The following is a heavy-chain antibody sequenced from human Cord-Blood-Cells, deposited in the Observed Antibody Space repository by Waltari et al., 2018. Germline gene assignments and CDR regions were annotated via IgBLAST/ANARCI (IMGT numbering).Heavy chain of an antibody. Sequence: EVQLVESGGGLIQPGGSLRLSCAASGLTVSSNYMSWVRQAPGKGLEWVSVIYSGGSTYYADSVKGRFTISRDNSKNTLYLQMNSLRAEDTAVYYCARDQRHYDSSGYYAFDIWGQGTMVTVSS. J-gene: IGHJ3*02. CDR3: ARDQRHYDSSGYYAFDI. CDR2: IYSGGST. D-gene: IGHD3-22*01. CDR1: GLTVSSNY. V-gene: IGHV3-53*01.